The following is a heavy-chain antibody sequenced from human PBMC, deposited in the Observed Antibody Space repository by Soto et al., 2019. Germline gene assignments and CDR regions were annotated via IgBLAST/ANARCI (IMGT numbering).Heavy chain of an antibody. CDR3: ARVVDRFSASTSCFGYFDL. D-gene: IGHD2-2*01. V-gene: IGHV3-7*03. CDR1: GFTLTNYW. CDR2: IKPDGGVK. J-gene: IGHJ4*02. Sequence: ESGGGLVQPGGSLRLSCEASGFTLTNYWMSWVRQAPGKGVEWVANIKPDGGVKSYVDSVKGRFTISRDNAKKSVSLQMNSLRAEDTAVYYGARVVDRFSASTSCFGYFDLWVQGILVTVSS.